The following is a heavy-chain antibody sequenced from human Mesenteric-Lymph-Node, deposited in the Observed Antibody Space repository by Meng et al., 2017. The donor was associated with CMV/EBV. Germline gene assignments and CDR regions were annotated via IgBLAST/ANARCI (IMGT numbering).Heavy chain of an antibody. CDR2: IIPIVGIT. Sequence: SVKVSCKASGDTFNIYTFTWGRQAPGQRLEWMGRIIPIVGITNYAQKFQGRLTFTADASTSTAYMELSSLRSDDTAVYYCARGLPPGHWGQGTLVTVSS. CDR1: GDTFNIYT. J-gene: IGHJ4*02. D-gene: IGHD7-27*01. V-gene: IGHV1-69*02. CDR3: ARGLPPGH.